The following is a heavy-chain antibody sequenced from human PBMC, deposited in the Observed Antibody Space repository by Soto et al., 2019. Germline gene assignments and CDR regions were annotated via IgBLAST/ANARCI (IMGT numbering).Heavy chain of an antibody. D-gene: IGHD4-4*01. V-gene: IGHV3-30*18. J-gene: IGHJ4*02. Sequence: PGGSLRLSCAASGFTFSSYGMHRVRQAPGKGLEWVAVISYDGSNKYYADSVKGRFTISRDNSKNTLYPQMNSLRAEDTAVYYCAKDTPIVKWGQGTLVTVSS. CDR3: AKDTPIVK. CDR1: GFTFSSYG. CDR2: ISYDGSNK.